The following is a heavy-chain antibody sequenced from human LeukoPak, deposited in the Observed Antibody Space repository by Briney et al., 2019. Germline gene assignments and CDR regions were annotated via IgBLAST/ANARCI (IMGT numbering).Heavy chain of an antibody. CDR2: ISYDGSNK. CDR1: GFTFSSYG. CDR3: AKDRGYSGYALAY. D-gene: IGHD5-12*01. Sequence: QSGGSLRLSCAASGFTFSSYGMHWVRQAPGKGLEWVAVISYDGSNKYYADSVKGRFTISRDNSKNTLYLQMNSLRAEDTAVYYCAKDRGYSGYALAYWGQGTLVTVSS. V-gene: IGHV3-30*18. J-gene: IGHJ4*02.